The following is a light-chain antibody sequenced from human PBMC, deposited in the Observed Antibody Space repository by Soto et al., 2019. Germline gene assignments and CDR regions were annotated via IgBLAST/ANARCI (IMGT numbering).Light chain of an antibody. Sequence: QLVLTQPPSGSGTPGQRVTISCSGSSSNIGGNPVNWYQELPGTAPTLLIYSNNQRPSGVPDRFSGSKSAASASLAISGLQSEDEADYYCAAWDDSLNGVVFGGGTKVTVL. CDR3: AAWDDSLNGVV. V-gene: IGLV1-44*01. CDR2: SNN. J-gene: IGLJ2*01. CDR1: SSNIGGNP.